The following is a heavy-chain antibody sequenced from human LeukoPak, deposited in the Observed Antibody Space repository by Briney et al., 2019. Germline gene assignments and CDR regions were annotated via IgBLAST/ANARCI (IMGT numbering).Heavy chain of an antibody. CDR2: INPSGGST. V-gene: IGHV1-46*01. CDR1: GYTFTSYF. Sequence: GASVKVSCKASGYTFTSYFMHWVRQAPGQGLEWMGIINPSGGSTSYAQKFQGRATMTRDMSTSTVYMELSSLRSEDTAVYYCARDGPAHTVTTFGAFDIWGQGTMVTVSS. D-gene: IGHD4-17*01. J-gene: IGHJ3*02. CDR3: ARDGPAHTVTTFGAFDI.